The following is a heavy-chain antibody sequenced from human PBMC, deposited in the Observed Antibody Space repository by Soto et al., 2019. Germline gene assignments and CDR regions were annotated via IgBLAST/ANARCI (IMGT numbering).Heavy chain of an antibody. CDR2: IIPIFGTA. V-gene: IGHV1-69*13. CDR3: ARVSRWELDLYYFDY. J-gene: IGHJ4*02. CDR1: GGTFSSYA. Sequence: SVKVSCKASGGTFSSYAISWVRQAPGQGLEWMGGIIPIFGTANYAQKFQGRVTITADESTSTAYMELSSLRSEDTAVYYCARVSRWELDLYYFDYWGRGTLVTVSS. D-gene: IGHD1-26*01.